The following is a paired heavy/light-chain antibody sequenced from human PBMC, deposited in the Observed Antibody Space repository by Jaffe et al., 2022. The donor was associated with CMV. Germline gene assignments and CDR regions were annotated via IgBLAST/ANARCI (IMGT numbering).Light chain of an antibody. CDR1: QSVSSNY. Sequence: EIVLTQSPGTLSLSPGERATLSCRASQSVSSNYLAWYQQKTGQAPRLLIYGASSRATGIPARFGGGGSETDFTLTITRLEPEDFAVYYCQQYGRSPPTFGQGTKVEIK. CDR3: QQYGRSPPT. CDR2: GAS. J-gene: IGKJ1*01. V-gene: IGKV3-20*01.
Heavy chain of an antibody. J-gene: IGHJ4*02. V-gene: IGHV1-69*09. CDR3: ARDLGFRRGDYGTHFGGIGLSYFDY. Sequence: QVQLVQSGAEVKKPGSSVKVSCKASGGTFNFYAISWVRQAPGQGPEWMGRIIPSLGVADSAQKFQGRVTITADKSTSTAYMELSSLRSEDTAVYYCARDLGFRRGDYGTHFGGIGLSYFDYWGQGTLVTVSS. CDR1: GGTFNFYA. CDR2: IIPSLGVA. D-gene: IGHD4-17*01.